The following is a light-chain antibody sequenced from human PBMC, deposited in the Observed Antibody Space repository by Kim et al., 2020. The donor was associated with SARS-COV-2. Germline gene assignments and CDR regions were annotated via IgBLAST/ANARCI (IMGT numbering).Light chain of an antibody. CDR3: QQYYTTPT. V-gene: IGKV4-1*01. CDR1: QSVLHSSNNKNY. Sequence: DIVAVSLGERATINCKSSQSVLHSSNNKNYLAWYQQKPGQPPKLLIYWASTRESGVPDRFSGSGSGTDFTLTISSLQAEDVAVYYCQQYYTTPTFGQGTKVDIK. CDR2: WAS. J-gene: IGKJ1*01.